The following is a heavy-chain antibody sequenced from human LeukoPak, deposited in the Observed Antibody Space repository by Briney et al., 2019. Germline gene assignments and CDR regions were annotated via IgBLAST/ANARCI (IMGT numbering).Heavy chain of an antibody. Sequence: SETLSLTCAVYGGSLSGYYWSWIRQPPGKGLEWIGEINHSGSTNYNPSLKSRVTISVDTSKNQFSLKLSSVTAADTAVYYCARGPLRLYSYDSSANYFRWFDPWGQGTLVTVSS. D-gene: IGHD3-22*01. V-gene: IGHV4-34*01. CDR1: GGSLSGYY. J-gene: IGHJ5*02. CDR2: INHSGST. CDR3: ARGPLRLYSYDSSANYFRWFDP.